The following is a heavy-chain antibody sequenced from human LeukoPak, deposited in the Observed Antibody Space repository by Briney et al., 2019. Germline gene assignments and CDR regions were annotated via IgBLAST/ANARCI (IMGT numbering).Heavy chain of an antibody. V-gene: IGHV1-2*02. D-gene: IGHD3-3*01. Sequence: ASVKVSCKAFGYSFTGYHLHWVRQAPRQGLEWMGWVNPKTAGTNYARKFQGRVTMTRDTSINTVNMELSRLTSDDTAVYYCAREFSSKLEWLAYVTGDDAFDVWGQGTMITVS. CDR2: VNPKTAGT. CDR3: AREFSSKLEWLAYVTGDDAFDV. CDR1: GYSFTGYH. J-gene: IGHJ3*01.